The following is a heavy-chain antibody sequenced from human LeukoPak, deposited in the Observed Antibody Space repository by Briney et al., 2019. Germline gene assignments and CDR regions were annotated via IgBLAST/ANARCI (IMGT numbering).Heavy chain of an antibody. CDR3: APQDHAGSWFDP. J-gene: IGHJ5*02. Sequence: SGPTVVKPTQTLTLTCTFSGFSLSTSGVGVGWIRQPPGKALEWLALIYWDDDKRYSPSLKSRLTITKDTSKNQVVLTMTNMDPVDTATYYCAPQDHAGSWFDPWGQGTLVTVSS. CDR2: IYWDDDK. D-gene: IGHD2-15*01. CDR1: GFSLSTSGVG. V-gene: IGHV2-5*02.